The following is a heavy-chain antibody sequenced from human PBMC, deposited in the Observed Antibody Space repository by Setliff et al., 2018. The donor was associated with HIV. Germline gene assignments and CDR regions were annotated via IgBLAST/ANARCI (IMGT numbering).Heavy chain of an antibody. D-gene: IGHD3-16*02. V-gene: IGHV3-48*04. CDR2: ISSASSVI. Sequence: GGSLRLSCAASGFTFSSYSINWVRQAPGKGLEWVSYISSASSVIYYADSVKGRFTISRDNAKNSLYLQMNSLRAEDTAVYYCARVGNYRGYGMDVWGQGTTVTVSS. J-gene: IGHJ6*02. CDR1: GFTFSSYS. CDR3: ARVGNYRGYGMDV.